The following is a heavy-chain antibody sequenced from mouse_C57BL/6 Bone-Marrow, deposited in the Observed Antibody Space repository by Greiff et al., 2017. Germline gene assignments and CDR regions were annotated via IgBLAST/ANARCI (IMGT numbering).Heavy chain of an antibody. CDR3: ARGNSFAY. J-gene: IGHJ3*01. D-gene: IGHD2-1*01. V-gene: IGHV1-26*01. CDR2: INPNNGGT. Sequence: EVQLQQSGPELVNPVALLKTSCTASGYTFTDYPTTWVKQSHGKSLEWIGDINPNNGGTSYNQKFKGKATLTVDKSSSTAYMELRSLTSEDSAVYYCARGNSFAYWGQGTLVTVSA. CDR1: GYTFTDYP.